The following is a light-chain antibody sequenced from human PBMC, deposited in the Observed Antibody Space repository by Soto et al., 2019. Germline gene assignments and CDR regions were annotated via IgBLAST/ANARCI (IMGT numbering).Light chain of an antibody. CDR1: QSISNF. J-gene: IGKJ1*01. V-gene: IGKV1-39*01. Sequence: DLQMTQSPSSLSASVGDRVTITCRASQSISNFLNWYQQKPGKAPKLLIYTASSLQSGVPSRFSGSGSGTDFTLTISSLQPEDFAIYYCQQSYSSPGTFGQGTKVDIK. CDR3: QQSYSSPGT. CDR2: TAS.